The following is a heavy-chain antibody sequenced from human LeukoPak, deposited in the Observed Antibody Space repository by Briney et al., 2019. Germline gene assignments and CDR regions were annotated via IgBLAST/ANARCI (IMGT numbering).Heavy chain of an antibody. V-gene: IGHV6-1*01. CDR3: ARARAVAGTEDGMDV. CDR2: TYSRSKWYD. J-gene: IGHJ6*02. Sequence: SQTLPLTCAISGDSVSSNSAAWNWIRQSPSRGLEWLGRTYSRSKWYDDYAVSVKSRITINPDTSKNQFSLQLNSVTPEDTAVYYCARARAVAGTEDGMDVWGQGTTVTVSS. D-gene: IGHD6-19*01. CDR1: GDSVSSNSAA.